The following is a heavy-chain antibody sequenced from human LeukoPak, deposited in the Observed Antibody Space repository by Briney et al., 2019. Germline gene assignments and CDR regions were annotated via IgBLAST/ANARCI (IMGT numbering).Heavy chain of an antibody. CDR1: GFTFSSYG. D-gene: IGHD3-10*01. CDR2: ISYDGSTE. CDR3: ARDSARVRGVTPFYYFDY. Sequence: GGSLRLSCAASGFTFSSYGMHWVRQAPDKGLEWVAFISYDGSTEYYAESVKGRFTISRDNSENTLFLHMNSLGAEGTAVYYCARDSARVRGVTPFYYFDYWGQGTLVTASS. V-gene: IGHV3-30*04. J-gene: IGHJ4*02.